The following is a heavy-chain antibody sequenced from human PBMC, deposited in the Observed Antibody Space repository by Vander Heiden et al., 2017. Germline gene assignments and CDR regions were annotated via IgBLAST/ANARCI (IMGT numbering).Heavy chain of an antibody. J-gene: IGHJ6*02. V-gene: IGHV3-21*01. D-gene: IGHD3-22*01. CDR2: ISSSSSYI. Sequence: EVQLVESGGGLVKPGGSLRLSCAASGFTFSSYSMNWVRQAPGKGLEWVSSISSSSSYIYYADAVKGRFTISRDNAKNSLYLQMNSMRAEDTAVYYCARDAYYDDSSGYPVWGQGTTVTVSS. CDR1: GFTFSSYS. CDR3: ARDAYYDDSSGYPV.